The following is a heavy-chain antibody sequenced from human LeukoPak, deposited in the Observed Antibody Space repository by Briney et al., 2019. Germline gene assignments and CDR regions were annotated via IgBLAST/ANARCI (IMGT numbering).Heavy chain of an antibody. J-gene: IGHJ4*02. D-gene: IGHD4-17*01. CDR2: MFSGVPT. CDR1: GVTVSSSY. V-gene: IGHV3-66*01. CDR3: ARDPSPFYGHYGY. Sequence: PGGCLRLSCAASGVTVSSSYMSWVRQAPGKGRGWVSIMFSGVPTAHADSVKARFTISRDNSKNTLYLQMNSLRAEDTAVYYCARDPSPFYGHYGYWGQGTLVTVSS.